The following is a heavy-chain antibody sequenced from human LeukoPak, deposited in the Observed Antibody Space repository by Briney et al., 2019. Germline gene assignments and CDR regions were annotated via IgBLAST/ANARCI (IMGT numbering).Heavy chain of an antibody. CDR1: GFTFSNAW. Sequence: GGSLRLSCAASGFTFSNAWMSWVRQAPGKGQEWVVRIKSKTDGGTTDYAAPVKGRFTISRDDLKNTLYLQMNSLRDEDTAVYYCAKDQLWGNHYDNSGYPTFDYWGQGTHVTVSS. D-gene: IGHD3-22*01. CDR3: AKDQLWGNHYDNSGYPTFDY. J-gene: IGHJ4*02. V-gene: IGHV3-15*01. CDR2: IKSKTDGGTT.